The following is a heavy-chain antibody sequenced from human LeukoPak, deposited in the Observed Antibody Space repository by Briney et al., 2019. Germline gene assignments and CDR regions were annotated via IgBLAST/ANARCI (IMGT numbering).Heavy chain of an antibody. V-gene: IGHV4-59*08. J-gene: IGHJ3*02. CDR2: ISYSGST. D-gene: IGHD3-22*01. CDR3: ARLLNNDNSGDPDTFDM. CDR1: GGSMSRHY. Sequence: SETLSLTCSVSGGSMSRHYWSWIRQPPGKGLEWIGYISYSGSTRYNPSFQSRVTISIEMSKTHFSLKLTSVTAADTAVYYCARLLNNDNSGDPDTFDMWGPGTMVTVSS.